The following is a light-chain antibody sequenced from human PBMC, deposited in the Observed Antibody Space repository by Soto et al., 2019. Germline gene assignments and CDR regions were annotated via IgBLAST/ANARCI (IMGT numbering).Light chain of an antibody. CDR3: ATWDDSLNAAV. J-gene: IGLJ1*01. CDR1: SSNIGGNT. V-gene: IGLV1-44*01. CDR2: SND. Sequence: QSVLTQPPSASGTPGQRVTIPCSGSSSNIGGNTVNWYQQLPGAAPKLLMYSNDQRPSGVPDRFSGSKFGTTASLAISGLQSEDEADYHCATWDDSLNAAVFGAGTKVTVL.